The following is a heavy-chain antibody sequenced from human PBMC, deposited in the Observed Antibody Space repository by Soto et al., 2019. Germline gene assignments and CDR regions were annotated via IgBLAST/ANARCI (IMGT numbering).Heavy chain of an antibody. Sequence: QVQLVESGGGVVQPGRSLRLSCSASGFTFRNYGMHWVRQAPAKGLEWVALVWYDGGNKNYVDSVKGRFTISRDNSKNALYLQMNSRRDEYTAVYYCVRASGYRGVDYVAYDGMDVWGQGTTVPVSS. CDR2: VWYDGGNK. CDR1: GFTFRNYG. J-gene: IGHJ6*02. CDR3: VRASGYRGVDYVAYDGMDV. V-gene: IGHV3-33*01. D-gene: IGHD5-18*01.